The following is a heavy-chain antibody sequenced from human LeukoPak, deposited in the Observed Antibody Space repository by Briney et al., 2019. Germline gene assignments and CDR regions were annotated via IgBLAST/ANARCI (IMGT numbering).Heavy chain of an antibody. CDR1: GFSVTTSGVS. CDR3: AHRRTASGWSDFFDS. D-gene: IGHD6-19*01. J-gene: IGHJ5*01. CDR2: IYWNDNN. Sequence: ESGPTLVNPTQTLTLTCTFSGFSVTTSGVSVGWIRQPPGKALEWLAVIYWNDNNYYNPSLNNRVTVTKDTSKNQVVLTLTNMDPVDTATYYCAHRRTASGWSDFFDSWGQGTLVTVSS. V-gene: IGHV2-5*01.